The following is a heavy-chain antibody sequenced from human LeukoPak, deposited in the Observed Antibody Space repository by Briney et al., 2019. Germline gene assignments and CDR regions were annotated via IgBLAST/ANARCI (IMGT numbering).Heavy chain of an antibody. CDR2: INPNSGGT. J-gene: IGHJ4*02. D-gene: IGHD2-15*01. Sequence: ASVKVSCKASGYTFTGYYMHWVRQAPGQGLEWMGWINPNSGGTNYAQKFQGRVTMTRDTSISTAYMELSRLRSDDTAVYYCARKRSRTRGVDYWGQGTLVTVSS. CDR3: ARKRSRTRGVDY. CDR1: GYTFTGYY. V-gene: IGHV1-2*02.